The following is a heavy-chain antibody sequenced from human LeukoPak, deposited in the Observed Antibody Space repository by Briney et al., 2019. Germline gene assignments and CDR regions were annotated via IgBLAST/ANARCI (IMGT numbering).Heavy chain of an antibody. CDR2: ISYDGSNK. J-gene: IGHJ4*02. D-gene: IGHD3-16*01. CDR1: GFTFSSYA. V-gene: IGHV3-30*04. CDR3: ARDYNVWGSKAHFDY. Sequence: AGTLCLTCAGPGFTFSSYAMDWVRQAPGKGLEWVAVISYDGSNKYYADSVKGRFTISRDNSKNTLYLQMNSLRAEDTAVYYCARDYNVWGSKAHFDYWGQGTLVTVSS.